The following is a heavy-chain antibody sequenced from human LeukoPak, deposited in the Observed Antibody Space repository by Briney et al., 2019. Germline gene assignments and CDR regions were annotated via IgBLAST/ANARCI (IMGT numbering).Heavy chain of an antibody. D-gene: IGHD3-22*01. CDR2: INPNSGVT. CDR3: ARVRVVVVVNDAFDI. CDR1: GYTFTGYY. J-gene: IGHJ3*02. Sequence: ASVKDSCKASGYTFTGYYMHWVRQAPGQGLEWVGWINPNSGVTNYAQKFQGRVTMTRDTSISTAYMELSRLRSDDTAVYYCARVRVVVVVNDAFDIWGQGTMVTVSS. V-gene: IGHV1-2*02.